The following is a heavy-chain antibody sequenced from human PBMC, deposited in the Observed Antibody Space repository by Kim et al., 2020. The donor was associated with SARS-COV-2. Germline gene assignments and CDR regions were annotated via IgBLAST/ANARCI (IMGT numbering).Heavy chain of an antibody. V-gene: IGHV7-4-1*02. D-gene: IGHD2-15*01. CDR1: GYTFTSYA. CDR2: INTNTGNP. CDR3: ARPNDKYCSGGSCYFYTGGTYYYYGMDV. J-gene: IGHJ6*02. Sequence: ASVKVSCKASGYTFTSYAMNWVRQAPGQGLEWMGWINTNTGNPTYAQGFTGRFVFSLDTSVSTAYLQISSLKAEDTAVYYCARPNDKYCSGGSCYFYTGGTYYYYGMDVWGQGTTVTVSS.